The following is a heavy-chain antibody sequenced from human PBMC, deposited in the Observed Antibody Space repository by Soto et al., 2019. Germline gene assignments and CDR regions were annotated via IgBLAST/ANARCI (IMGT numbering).Heavy chain of an antibody. CDR3: ARNDYGDSTAPPDY. CDR1: GFTFSDYY. V-gene: IGHV3-11*05. CDR2: ISSSSSYT. Sequence: QVQLVESGGGLVKPGGSLRLSCAASGFTFSDYYMSWIRQAPGKGLEWVSYISSSSSYTNYADSVKGRFTIARDNAKNSLYLQMNSLRAEDTAVYYCARNDYGDSTAPPDYWGQGTLVTVSS. D-gene: IGHD4-17*01. J-gene: IGHJ4*02.